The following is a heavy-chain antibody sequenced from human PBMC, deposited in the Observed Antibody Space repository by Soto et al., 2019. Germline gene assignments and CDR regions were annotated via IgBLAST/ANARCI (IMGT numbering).Heavy chain of an antibody. CDR3: VRGDKGGFDL. CDR2: IHSDGSTT. J-gene: IGHJ3*01. CDR1: GFTFNYYW. V-gene: IGHV3-74*01. D-gene: IGHD2-21*02. Sequence: EVQLVESEGGLVQRGGSLRLSCAASGFTFNYYWMHWVRQAPGQGLVWVSHIHSDGSTTTYADSVKGRFTISRDNAKNTGYLQMNSLRAEDTAVYYCVRGDKGGFDLWGKGTTVTVSS.